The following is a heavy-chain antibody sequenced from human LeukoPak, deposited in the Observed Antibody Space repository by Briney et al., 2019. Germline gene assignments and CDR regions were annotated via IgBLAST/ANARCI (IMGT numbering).Heavy chain of an antibody. D-gene: IGHD4-11*01. CDR1: GFTFSSYS. CDR2: ISSSSSYI. V-gene: IGHV3-21*01. Sequence: GGSLRLSCAASGFTFSSYSMNWVRQAPGKGLEWVSSISSSSSYIYYADSVKGQFTISRDNDKNSLYLQMNSLRAEDTAVYYCARDPTVTTPYWGQGTLVTVSS. J-gene: IGHJ4*02. CDR3: ARDPTVTTPY.